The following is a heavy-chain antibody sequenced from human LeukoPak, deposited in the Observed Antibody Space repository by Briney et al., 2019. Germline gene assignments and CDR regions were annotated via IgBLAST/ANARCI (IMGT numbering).Heavy chain of an antibody. CDR2: ISGSGGST. CDR3: AREPSIVGATTGYFDY. D-gene: IGHD1-26*01. J-gene: IGHJ4*02. Sequence: PGGSLRLSCAASGFTFSSYAMSWVRQAPGKGLEWVSAISGSGGSTYYADSVKGRFTISRDNSKNTLYLQMNSLRAEDTAVYYCAREPSIVGATTGYFDYWGQGTLVTVSS. V-gene: IGHV3-23*01. CDR1: GFTFSSYA.